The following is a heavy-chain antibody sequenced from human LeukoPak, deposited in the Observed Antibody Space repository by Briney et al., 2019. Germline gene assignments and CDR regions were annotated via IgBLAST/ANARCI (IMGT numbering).Heavy chain of an antibody. CDR1: GGSISSGGYY. CDR3: AREMEYCSSTSCSVYGAFDI. D-gene: IGHD2-2*01. J-gene: IGHJ3*02. Sequence: SETLSLTCTVFGGSISSGGYYWSWIRQHPGKGLEWIGYIYYSGSTYYNPSLKSRVTISVDTSKNQFSLKLSSVTAADTAVYYCAREMEYCSSTSCSVYGAFDIWGQGTMVTVSS. V-gene: IGHV4-31*03. CDR2: IYYSGST.